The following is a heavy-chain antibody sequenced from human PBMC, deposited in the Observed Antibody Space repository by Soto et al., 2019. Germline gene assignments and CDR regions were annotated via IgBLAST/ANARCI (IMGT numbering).Heavy chain of an antibody. CDR3: ARVEFSSSWYRESHFDS. V-gene: IGHV4-31*03. D-gene: IGHD6-13*01. CDR1: GGSISSGGYY. J-gene: IGHJ4*02. Sequence: SETLSLTCTVSGGSISSGGYYWSWIRHHPGKGLEWIGYIFYSGSTFYSPSLKSRVTISVDTARNQFSLNLMSVTAADTAVYYCARVEFSSSWYRESHFDSWGQGTLVTVSS. CDR2: IFYSGST.